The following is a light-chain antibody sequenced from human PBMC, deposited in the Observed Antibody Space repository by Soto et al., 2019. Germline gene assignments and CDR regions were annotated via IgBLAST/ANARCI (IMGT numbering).Light chain of an antibody. CDR3: HQYGSSAS. Sequence: EIVLTQSPGTLSLSPGERATLSCRASQSVSSNYLAWYQQKPGQAPRLLIYGASSRATGIPDRFSGSGSGTDFTLTITRLEPEDFAVYYCHQYGSSASFGQGTNVDIK. J-gene: IGKJ1*01. CDR2: GAS. CDR1: QSVSSNY. V-gene: IGKV3-20*01.